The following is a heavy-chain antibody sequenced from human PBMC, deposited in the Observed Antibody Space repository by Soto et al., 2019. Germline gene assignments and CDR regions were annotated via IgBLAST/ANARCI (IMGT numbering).Heavy chain of an antibody. CDR1: GFTFSSYD. Sequence: EVQLVESGGGLVQPGGSLRLSCAASGFTFSSYDMHWVRQATGKGLEWVSAIGTAGDTYYPGSVKGRFTISRENAKNSLYLQMNSLRAEDTAVYYCARDGIAAAGPNPDADYYYGMDVWGQGTTVTVSS. J-gene: IGHJ6*02. V-gene: IGHV3-13*01. D-gene: IGHD6-13*01. CDR3: ARDGIAAAGPNPDADYYYGMDV. CDR2: IGTAGDT.